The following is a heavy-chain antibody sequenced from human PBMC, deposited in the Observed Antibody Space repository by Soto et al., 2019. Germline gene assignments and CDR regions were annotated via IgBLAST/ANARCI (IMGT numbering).Heavy chain of an antibody. V-gene: IGHV3-33*08. Sequence: VGSLRLSCAASGFTFSSYGMHWVRQAPGKGLEWVALIWPDGNNKYYADSVKGRFTISRDNSKNTLYLQLNSLRVDDTAMYYCARDDSAPQWPTFDSWGQGTLVTVSS. CDR3: ARDDSAPQWPTFDS. CDR2: IWPDGNNK. CDR1: GFTFSSYG. D-gene: IGHD6-19*01. J-gene: IGHJ4*02.